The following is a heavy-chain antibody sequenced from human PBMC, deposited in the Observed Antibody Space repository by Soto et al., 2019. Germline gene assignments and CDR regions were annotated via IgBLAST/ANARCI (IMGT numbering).Heavy chain of an antibody. V-gene: IGHV1-69*02. CDR1: GGTFSSYT. J-gene: IGHJ4*01. Sequence: ASVKVSCKASGGTFSSYTISWVRQAPGQGLEWMGRIIPILGIANYAQKFQGRVTITADKSTSTAYMELSSLRSEDTAVYYCATVLSPSRLLSTIGYFDCGYVDYWG. CDR3: ATVLSPSRLLSTIGYFDCGYVDY. CDR2: IIPILGIA. D-gene: IGHD3-9*01.